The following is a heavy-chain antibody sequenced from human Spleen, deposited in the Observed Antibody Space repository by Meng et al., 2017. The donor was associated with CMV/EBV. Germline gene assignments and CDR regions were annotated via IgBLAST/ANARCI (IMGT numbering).Heavy chain of an antibody. V-gene: IGHV1-2*02. CDR2: INPNSGGT. CDR3: ARALIPFWSGNLGMDV. J-gene: IGHJ6*02. D-gene: IGHD3-3*01. CDR1: GYTFTGYY. Sequence: ASVKVSCKASGYTFTGYYMHWVRQAPGQGLEWMGWINPNSGGTNYAQKFQGRVTMTRDTSISTAYMELSRLRSDDTAVYYCARALIPFWSGNLGMDVWGQGTTVTVSS.